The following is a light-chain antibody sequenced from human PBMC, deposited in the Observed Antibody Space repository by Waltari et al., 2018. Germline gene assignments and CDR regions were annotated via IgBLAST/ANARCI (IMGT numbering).Light chain of an antibody. CDR1: QSVSNAY. CDR3: QYYGASPPMYT. J-gene: IGKJ2*01. Sequence: EIVLTQSPGTLSLSPGERAILSCRTSQSVSNAYIAWYQQKPGQAPRLLPYGASTRATGIPDRFSGSGSGTDFALSISRLETEDFAVYYCQYYGASPPMYTLGQGTKVEIK. CDR2: GAS. V-gene: IGKV3-20*01.